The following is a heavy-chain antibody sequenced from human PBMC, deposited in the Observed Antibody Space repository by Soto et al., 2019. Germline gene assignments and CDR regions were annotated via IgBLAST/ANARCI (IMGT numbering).Heavy chain of an antibody. Sequence: QVQLVQSGAEVKKPGASVKVSCKASGYTFTGYYMHWVRQAPGQGLEWMGWINPNSGGTNYAQKVKGWVTMTRDTSSSTAYMELSRLRSDDTAVYYCASGSRIVLVPAANLDYWGQGTLVTVSS. CDR3: ASGSRIVLVPAANLDY. J-gene: IGHJ4*02. CDR1: GYTFTGYY. D-gene: IGHD2-2*01. CDR2: INPNSGGT. V-gene: IGHV1-2*04.